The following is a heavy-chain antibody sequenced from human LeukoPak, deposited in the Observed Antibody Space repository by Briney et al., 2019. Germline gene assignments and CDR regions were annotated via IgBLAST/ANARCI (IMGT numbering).Heavy chain of an antibody. CDR3: ASSLSGYEQYDY. CDR2: IYYSGST. CDR1: GGSISSGGYY. J-gene: IGHJ4*02. V-gene: IGHV4-31*03. Sequence: PSETLSLTCTVSGGSISSGGYYWSWIRQHPGKGLEWIGYIYYSGSTNYNPSLKSRVTISVDTSKNQFSLKLSSVTAADTAVYYCASSLSGYEQYDYWGQGTLVTVSS. D-gene: IGHD5-12*01.